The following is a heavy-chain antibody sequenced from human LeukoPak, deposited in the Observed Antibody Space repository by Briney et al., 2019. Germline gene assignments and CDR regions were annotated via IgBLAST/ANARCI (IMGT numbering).Heavy chain of an antibody. CDR2: INHSGST. D-gene: IGHD3-22*01. CDR1: GGSFSGYY. CDR3: AFSTYYYDSSGYSLDY. Sequence: SETLSLTCAVYGGSFSGYYWSWIRQPPGKGLEWIGEINHSGSTNYNPSLKSRVTISVDTSKDQFSLKLSSVAAADTAVYYCAFSTYYYDSSGYSLDYWGQGTLVTVSS. V-gene: IGHV4-34*01. J-gene: IGHJ4*02.